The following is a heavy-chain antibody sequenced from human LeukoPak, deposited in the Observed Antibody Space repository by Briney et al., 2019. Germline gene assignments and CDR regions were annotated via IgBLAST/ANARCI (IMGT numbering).Heavy chain of an antibody. V-gene: IGHV3-48*04. CDR1: GFTFSSYA. D-gene: IGHD3-16*01. Sequence: GGSLRLSCAASGFTFSSYAMSWVRQAPGKGLEWVSYISSSSSTIYYADSVKGRFTISRDNAKNSLYLQMNSLRAEDTAVYYCARSAAMVWGSYYFDYWGQGTLVTVSS. J-gene: IGHJ4*02. CDR3: ARSAAMVWGSYYFDY. CDR2: ISSSSSTI.